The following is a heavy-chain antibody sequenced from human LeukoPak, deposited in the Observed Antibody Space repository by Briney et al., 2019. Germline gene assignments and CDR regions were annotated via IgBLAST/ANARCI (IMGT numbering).Heavy chain of an antibody. D-gene: IGHD5-18*01. CDR1: GFTFSDYY. CDR2: ISSSGSTI. V-gene: IGHV3-11*04. J-gene: IGHJ4*02. Sequence: GGSLRLSCAASGFTFSDYYMSWIRQAPGKGLEWVSYISSSGSTIYYADSVKGRFTISRDNTKNSLYLQMNSLRAEDTAVYYRARDLQLWSLDYWGQGTLVTVSS. CDR3: ARDLQLWSLDY.